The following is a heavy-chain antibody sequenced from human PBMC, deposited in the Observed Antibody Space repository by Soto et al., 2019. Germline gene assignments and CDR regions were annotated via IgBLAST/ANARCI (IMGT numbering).Heavy chain of an antibody. CDR2: ISWNSGSI. CDR3: AKDKGAAARTDYFDY. CDR1: GFTFDDYA. Sequence: GGSLRLSCAASGFTFDDYAMHWVRQAPGKGLEWVSGISWNSGSIGYADSVKGRFTISRDNAKNSLYLQMNSLRAEDTALYYCAKDKGAAARTDYFDYWGQGTLVTVSS. V-gene: IGHV3-9*01. J-gene: IGHJ4*02. D-gene: IGHD6-13*01.